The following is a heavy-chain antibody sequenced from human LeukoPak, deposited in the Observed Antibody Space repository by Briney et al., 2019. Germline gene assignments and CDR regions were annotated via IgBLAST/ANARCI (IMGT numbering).Heavy chain of an antibody. J-gene: IGHJ6*02. CDR1: GVPFTSYW. CDR3: ARDVNHATDV. V-gene: IGHV3-74*01. Sequence: PGGSLRLSCAASGVPFTSYWMHWVRQAPGKGLVWVSRISSDGTDTTYAASVKGRFTISRDNAKNTLYLQMNSLRAEDTAVYYCARDVNHATDVWGQGTTVIVAS. CDR2: ISSDGTDT.